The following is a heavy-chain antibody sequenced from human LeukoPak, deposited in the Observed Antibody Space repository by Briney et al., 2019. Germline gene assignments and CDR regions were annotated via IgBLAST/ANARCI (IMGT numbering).Heavy chain of an antibody. V-gene: IGHV3-33*06. CDR2: IWYDGSNK. J-gene: IGHJ4*02. CDR1: GFTFSSYG. CDR3: AKGPWVRGRPGYFDY. D-gene: IGHD3-10*01. Sequence: PGGSLRLSCAASGFTFSSYGMHWVRQAPGQGLEWVAVIWYDGSNKYYADSVKGRFTISRDNSKNTMYLQMNSLRAEDTAVYYCAKGPWVRGRPGYFDYWGQGTLVTVSS.